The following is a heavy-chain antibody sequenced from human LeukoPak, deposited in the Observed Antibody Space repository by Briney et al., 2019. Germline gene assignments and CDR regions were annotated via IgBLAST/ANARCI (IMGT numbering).Heavy chain of an antibody. CDR1: GGSISSSSYY. J-gene: IGHJ4*02. D-gene: IGHD1-26*01. Sequence: NASETLSLTCTVSGGSISSSSYYWGWIRQPPGKGLEWIGEINHSGSTNYNPSLKSRVTISVDTSKNQFSLKLSSVTAADTAVYYCARGNKFAWNSGSYYFDYWGQGTLVTVSS. CDR2: INHSGST. CDR3: ARGNKFAWNSGSYYFDY. V-gene: IGHV4-39*07.